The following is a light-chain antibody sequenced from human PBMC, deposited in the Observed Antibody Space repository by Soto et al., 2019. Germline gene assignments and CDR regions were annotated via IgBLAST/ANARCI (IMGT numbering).Light chain of an antibody. CDR3: QQYYSTPLT. CDR2: WAS. Sequence: DVVMSQSPDSLSVSLGERAAINCESSQSVLYSSNNKNYLAWYQQKPGQPPKLLIYWASTRESGVPDRFSGSGSGADFTLTISSLQAEDVAVYYCQQYYSTPLTFGGRSKVDIK. V-gene: IGKV4-1*01. CDR1: QSVLYSSNNKNY. J-gene: IGKJ4*01.